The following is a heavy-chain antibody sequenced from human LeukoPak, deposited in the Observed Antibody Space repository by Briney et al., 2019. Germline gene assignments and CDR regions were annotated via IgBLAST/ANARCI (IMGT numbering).Heavy chain of an antibody. CDR2: IKQDGTEK. CDR3: VRGGLSVPNDFWSGYYVY. V-gene: IGHV3-7*01. CDR1: GFTLSNHW. Sequence: PGGSLRLSCAASGFTLSNHWMIWVRQAPGKGLECVANIKQDGTEKYYLDSVKGRFTISRDNAKNSLYLQMNSLRVEDTAVYYCVRGGLSVPNDFWSGYYVYWGQGTLVTVSS. D-gene: IGHD3-3*01. J-gene: IGHJ4*02.